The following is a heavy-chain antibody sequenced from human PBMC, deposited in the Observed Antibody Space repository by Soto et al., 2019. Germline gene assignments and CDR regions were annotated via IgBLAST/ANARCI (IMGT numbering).Heavy chain of an antibody. Sequence: QVQLQESGPGLVKPSETLSLTCTVSGGSISSYYWSWIRQPPGKGLEWIGYIYYSGSTNYNPSLKSRVTISVDTSKNQFSLKLSSVTAADTAVYYCARHMVRLRFVEDDAFDIWGQGTMVTVSS. CDR3: ARHMVRLRFVEDDAFDI. J-gene: IGHJ3*02. V-gene: IGHV4-59*08. CDR1: GGSISSYY. CDR2: IYYSGST. D-gene: IGHD5-12*01.